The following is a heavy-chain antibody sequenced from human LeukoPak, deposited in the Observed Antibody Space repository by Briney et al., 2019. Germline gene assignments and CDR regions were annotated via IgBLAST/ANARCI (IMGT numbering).Heavy chain of an antibody. D-gene: IGHD2-15*01. J-gene: IGHJ4*02. CDR3: AKDIVLGDCSGGSCQSDFDY. V-gene: IGHV3-23*01. CDR2: ISGSGGST. Sequence: QPGGSLRLSCAASGFTFSSYAMSWVRQAPGKGLEWVSAISGSGGSTYYADSVKGRFTISRVNSKNTLYLQMNSLRAEDTAVYYCAKDIVLGDCSGGSCQSDFDYWGQGTLVTVSS. CDR1: GFTFSSYA.